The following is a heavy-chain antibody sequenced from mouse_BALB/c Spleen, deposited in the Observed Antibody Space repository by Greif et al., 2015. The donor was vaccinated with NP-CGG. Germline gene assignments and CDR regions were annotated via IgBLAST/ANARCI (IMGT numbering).Heavy chain of an antibody. Sequence: VKLMESGPGLVAPSQSLSITCTVSGFSLTSYGVHWVRQPPGKGLEWLGVIWAGGSTNYNSALMSRLSISKDNSKSQVFLKMNSLQTGDTAMYYCARVTTGGAYWGQGTLVTVSA. V-gene: IGHV2-9*02. D-gene: IGHD1-1*01. CDR3: ARVTTGGAY. CDR2: IWAGGST. J-gene: IGHJ3*01. CDR1: GFSLTSYG.